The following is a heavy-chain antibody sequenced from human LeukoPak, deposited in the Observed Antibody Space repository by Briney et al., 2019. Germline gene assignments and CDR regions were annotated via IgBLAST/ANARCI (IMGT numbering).Heavy chain of an antibody. CDR2: IIPIFGTA. J-gene: IGHJ5*02. CDR1: GGTFSSYA. D-gene: IGHD6-19*01. V-gene: IGHV1-69*06. CDR3: ARVAVAVAGTNFDP. Sequence: ASVKVSCKASGGTFSSYAISWVRQAPGQGLEWXXGIIPIFGTANYAQKFQGRVTITADKSTSTAYMELSNLRSEDTAVYYCARVAVAVAGTNFDPWGQGTLVTVSS.